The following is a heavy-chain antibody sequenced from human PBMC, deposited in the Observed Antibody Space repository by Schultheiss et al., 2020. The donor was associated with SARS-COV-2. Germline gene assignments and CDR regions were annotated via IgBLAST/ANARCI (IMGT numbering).Heavy chain of an antibody. J-gene: IGHJ6*02. Sequence: SETLSLTCTVSGGSISSYYWSWIRQPPGKGLEWIGYIYYSGSTNYNPSLKSRVTISVDKSKNQFSLKLSSVTAADTAVYYCARDFRPYYGMDVWGQGTTVTVSS. V-gene: IGHV4-59*12. CDR1: GGSISSYY. CDR3: ARDFRPYYGMDV. CDR2: IYYSGST.